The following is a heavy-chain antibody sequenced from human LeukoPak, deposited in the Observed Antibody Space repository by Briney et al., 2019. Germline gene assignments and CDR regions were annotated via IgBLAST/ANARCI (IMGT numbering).Heavy chain of an antibody. CDR2: LNADGNSI. V-gene: IGHV3-74*01. CDR1: GFTFSNYW. D-gene: IGHD5-12*01. Sequence: GGSLRLSCAASGFTFSNYWMHWVRQAPGKGLVWVSRLNADGNSITYADSVRGRFTISRDNAKNTVHLQMNSLRAEDTAVYYCAKDSGWLRFHYWGQGTLVTVSS. J-gene: IGHJ4*02. CDR3: AKDSGWLRFHY.